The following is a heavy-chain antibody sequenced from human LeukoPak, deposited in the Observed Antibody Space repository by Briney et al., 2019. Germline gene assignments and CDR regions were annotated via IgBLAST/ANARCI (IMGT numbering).Heavy chain of an antibody. CDR1: GFTFSSYS. Sequence: GGSLRLSCAASGFTFSSYSMNWVRQAPGKGLEWVSSISSSSSYIYYADSVKGRFTISRDNAKNSLYLQVNSLRAEDTAVYYCARAQPRGELLAWGQGTLVTVSS. J-gene: IGHJ5*02. CDR2: ISSSSSYI. CDR3: ARAQPRGELLA. D-gene: IGHD1-26*01. V-gene: IGHV3-21*01.